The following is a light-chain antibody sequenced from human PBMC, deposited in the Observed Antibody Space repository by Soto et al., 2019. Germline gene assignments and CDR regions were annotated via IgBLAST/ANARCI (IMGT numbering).Light chain of an antibody. CDR1: SSDIGAYNF. J-gene: IGLJ2*01. Sequence: QSALTQPASVSGSPGQSITISCTGTSSDIGAYNFVSWYQQHPGKAPKLMLYDVNIRPSGVPNRLSGSTTGNTASLTISGLQAEDEADYYCTSWTTSTTMIFGGGTKLTVL. CDR3: TSWTTSTTMI. V-gene: IGLV2-14*03. CDR2: DVN.